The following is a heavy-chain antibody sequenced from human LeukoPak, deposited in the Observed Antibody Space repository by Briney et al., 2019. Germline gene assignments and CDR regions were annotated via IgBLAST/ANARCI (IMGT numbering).Heavy chain of an antibody. CDR3: ARVRLQDAFDI. Sequence: ASVKVSCKASGYTFTCYSINWVRQAPGQGLEWMGWINIYTGNPTYAQGFTGRFVFSLDTSVSTAYLQISSLKAEDTAVYYCARVRLQDAFDIWGQGTMVTVSS. J-gene: IGHJ3*02. CDR1: GYTFTCYS. CDR2: INIYTGNP. D-gene: IGHD4-11*01. V-gene: IGHV7-4-1*02.